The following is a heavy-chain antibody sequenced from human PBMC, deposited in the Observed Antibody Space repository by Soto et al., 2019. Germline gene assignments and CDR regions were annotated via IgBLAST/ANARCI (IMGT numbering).Heavy chain of an antibody. J-gene: IGHJ4*02. V-gene: IGHV3-73*01. CDR2: IGSKGETYAT. D-gene: IGHD3-22*01. Sequence: PGGSLRLSCAASGFTFGASNLQWVRQASGKGLEWLGRIGSKGETYATTYAASVKGRFTISRDDSKNTLYLQMNSLKTEDTAVYYCTTDPVTMIVVVASSGWGQGTLVTVSS. CDR3: TTDPVTMIVVVASSG. CDR1: GFTFGASN.